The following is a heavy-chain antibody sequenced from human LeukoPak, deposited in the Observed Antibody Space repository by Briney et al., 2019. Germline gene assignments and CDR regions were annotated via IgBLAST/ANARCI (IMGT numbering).Heavy chain of an antibody. J-gene: IGHJ4*02. CDR3: ARGSSAYYYDSSGSDFDY. Sequence: PGGSLRLSCAASGFTFSSYSMNWVRQAPGKGLEWVSSISSSSSYIYYADSVMGRFTISRDNAKNSLYLQMNSLRAEDTAVHYCARGSSAYYYDSSGSDFDYWGQGTLVTVSS. CDR1: GFTFSSYS. CDR2: ISSSSSYI. D-gene: IGHD3-22*01. V-gene: IGHV3-21*01.